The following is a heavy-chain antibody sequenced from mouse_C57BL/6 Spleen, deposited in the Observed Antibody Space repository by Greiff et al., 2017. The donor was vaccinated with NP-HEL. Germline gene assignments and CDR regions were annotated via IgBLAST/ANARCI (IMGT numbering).Heavy chain of an antibody. CDR1: GYTFPSYW. Sequence: QVQLQQPGAELVRPGTSVKLSCKASGYTFPSYWMHWVKQRPGQGLEWIGVIDPSDSYTNYNQKFKGKATLTVDTSSSTAYMQLSSLTSEDSAVYYCARETNYYGSSLGYFDYWGQGTTLTVSS. V-gene: IGHV1-59*01. D-gene: IGHD1-1*01. CDR3: ARETNYYGSSLGYFDY. J-gene: IGHJ2*01. CDR2: IDPSDSYT.